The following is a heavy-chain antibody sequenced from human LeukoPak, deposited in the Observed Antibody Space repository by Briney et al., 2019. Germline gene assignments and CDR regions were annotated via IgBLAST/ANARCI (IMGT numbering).Heavy chain of an antibody. D-gene: IGHD2-21*02. V-gene: IGHV4-30-4*01. CDR2: IYYSGST. CDR1: GGSISSGDYY. J-gene: IGHJ4*02. CDR3: ARVDSSDGDCVGPIDY. Sequence: SETLSLTCTVSGGSISSGDYYWSWIRQPPGKGLEWIGYIYYSGSTYYNPSLKSRVTISVDTSKNQFSLKLSSVTAADTAVYYCARVDSSDGDCVGPIDYWGQGTLVTVSS.